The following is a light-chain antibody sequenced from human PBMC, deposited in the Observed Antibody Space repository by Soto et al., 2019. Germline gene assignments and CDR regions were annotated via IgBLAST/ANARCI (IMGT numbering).Light chain of an antibody. CDR1: SSDVGGYDF. Sequence: QSALTQPASVSGSPGQSITISCTGSSSDVGGYDFVSWYQHHPGKAPRLMIFDVSNRPSAVSNRFSGSKSGNTASLTISGLQAVDEGDYYCASYTSRSTLVFGTGTKVTVL. J-gene: IGLJ1*01. V-gene: IGLV2-14*03. CDR2: DVS. CDR3: ASYTSRSTLV.